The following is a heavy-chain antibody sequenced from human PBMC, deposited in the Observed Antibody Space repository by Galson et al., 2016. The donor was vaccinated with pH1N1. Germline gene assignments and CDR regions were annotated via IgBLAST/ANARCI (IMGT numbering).Heavy chain of an antibody. V-gene: IGHV5-51*03. CDR2: VNPGGSTV. CDR1: GYRFTSYW. CDR3: ARQYDFGDYRGDAFDI. Sequence: QSGAEVKKPGESLKISCKASGYRFTSYWIAWVRQVPGKGLEWVGIVNPGGSTVRYSPPFQGQVTISSDTSINTAYLQWISLKASDTATYYCARQYDFGDYRGDAFDIWGQGTMVTVSS. J-gene: IGHJ3*02. D-gene: IGHD4-17*01.